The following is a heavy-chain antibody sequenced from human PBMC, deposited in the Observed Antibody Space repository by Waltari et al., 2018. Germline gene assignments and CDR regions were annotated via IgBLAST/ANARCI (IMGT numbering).Heavy chain of an antibody. CDR3: ASRKWLPHDAFDI. J-gene: IGHJ3*02. D-gene: IGHD5-12*01. CDR1: GGSISSSSYY. CDR2: IYYSGST. Sequence: QLQLQESGPGLVKPSETLSLTCTVSGGSISSSSYYWGWIRQPPGKGLEWIGSIYYSGSTYYNPSLKRRVTISVDTSKNQFSLKLSSVTAADTAVYYCASRKWLPHDAFDIWGQGTMVTVSS. V-gene: IGHV4-39*01.